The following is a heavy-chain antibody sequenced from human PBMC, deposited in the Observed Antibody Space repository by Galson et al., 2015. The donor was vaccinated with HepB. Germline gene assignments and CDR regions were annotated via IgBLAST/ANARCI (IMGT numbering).Heavy chain of an antibody. Sequence: SVKVSCKASGGTFSSYAISWVRQAPGQGLEWMGGIIPIFGTANHAQKFQGRVTITADESTSTAYMELSSLRSEDTAVHYCARSFFAAAVYNWFDPWGQGTLVTVSS. J-gene: IGHJ5*02. CDR1: GGTFSSYA. CDR2: IIPIFGTA. D-gene: IGHD6-13*01. V-gene: IGHV1-69*13. CDR3: ARSFFAAAVYNWFDP.